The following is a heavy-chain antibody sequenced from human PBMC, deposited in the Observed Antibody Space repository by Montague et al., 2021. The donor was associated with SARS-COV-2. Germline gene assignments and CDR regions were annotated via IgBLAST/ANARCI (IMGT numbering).Heavy chain of an antibody. J-gene: IGHJ3*02. V-gene: IGHV4-34*01. CDR1: RGSFSNYY. D-gene: IGHD3-9*01. CDR2: INQGGAP. Sequence: SETLSLTCAVSRGSFSNYYWTWIRQSPGKGLEWIGEINQGGAPNYTPSPKSRVTISLDTSKKQISLKLNSVTVADTAVFFCARGRPVRGSFRHFDSISSGTLDIWAQGSLVIVSS. CDR3: ARGRPVRGSFRHFDSISSGTLDI.